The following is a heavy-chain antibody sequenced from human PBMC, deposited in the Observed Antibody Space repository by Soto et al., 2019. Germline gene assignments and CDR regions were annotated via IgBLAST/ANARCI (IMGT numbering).Heavy chain of an antibody. V-gene: IGHV1-18*01. CDR2: ISAYNGNT. Sequence: ASVKVSCKASGYTFTIYGISWVRQAPGQGLEWMGWISAYNGNTNYAQKLQGRVTMTTDTSTSTAYMELRSLRSDDTAVYYCARNSITIFGVVIMELDYWGQGTLVTVSS. CDR3: ARNSITIFGVVIMELDY. CDR1: GYTFTIYG. J-gene: IGHJ4*02. D-gene: IGHD3-3*01.